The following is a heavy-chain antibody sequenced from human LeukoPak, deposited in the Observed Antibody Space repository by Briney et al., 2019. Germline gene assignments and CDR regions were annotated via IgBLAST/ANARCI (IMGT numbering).Heavy chain of an antibody. Sequence: ASVKVSCKASGYIFSGSAMHWVRQAPGQRLEWMGWINAGNGNTKYSQKFQDRVTITRDTSTSTVYMELSSLRSEDTAVYYCAREEYSSGWYRSGYYFDYWGQGTLVTVSS. V-gene: IGHV1-3*01. CDR1: GYIFSGSA. D-gene: IGHD6-19*01. CDR3: AREEYSSGWYRSGYYFDY. CDR2: INAGNGNT. J-gene: IGHJ4*02.